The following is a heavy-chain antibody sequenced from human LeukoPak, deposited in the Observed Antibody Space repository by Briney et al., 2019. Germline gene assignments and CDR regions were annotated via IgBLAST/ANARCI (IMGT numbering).Heavy chain of an antibody. CDR2: IYYSGST. D-gene: IGHD3-22*01. J-gene: IGHJ4*02. Sequence: SETLSLTCTVSGGSISSYYWNWIRQPPGKGLEWIGNIYYSGSTNYNPSLKSRITISVDTSKNQFSLKLSSVTAADTAVYYCASYSSGYSSYYFDYWGQRTLVTVSS. V-gene: IGHV4-59*01. CDR1: GGSISSYY. CDR3: ASYSSGYSSYYFDY.